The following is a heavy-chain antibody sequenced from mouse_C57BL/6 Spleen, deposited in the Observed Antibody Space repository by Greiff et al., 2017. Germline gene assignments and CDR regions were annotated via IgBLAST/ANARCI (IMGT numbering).Heavy chain of an antibody. CDR2: ISSGSSTI. V-gene: IGHV5-17*01. CDR3: AREYRNYVFAY. J-gene: IGHJ3*01. CDR1: GFTFSDYG. D-gene: IGHD2-1*01. Sequence: EVKLQESGGGLVKPGGSLKLSCAASGFTFSDYGMHWVRQAPEKGLEWVAYISSGSSTIYYADTVKGRFTISRDNAKNTLFLQMTSLRSEDTAMYYCAREYRNYVFAYWGQGTLVTVSA.